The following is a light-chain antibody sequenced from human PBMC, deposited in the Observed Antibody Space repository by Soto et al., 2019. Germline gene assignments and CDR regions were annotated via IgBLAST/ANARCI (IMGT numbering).Light chain of an antibody. V-gene: IGLV2-23*01. CDR3: CSYVGSDTYVI. CDR2: EGS. Sequence: QSALTQPASVSGSPGQSITISCTGTSSDIGGYILVSWYQQEPGKAPKLMIYEGSKRPSGVSNRFSGSKSGNTASLTISGLQVEDEAHYYCCSYVGSDTYVIFGGGTKLTVL. J-gene: IGLJ2*01. CDR1: SSDIGGYIL.